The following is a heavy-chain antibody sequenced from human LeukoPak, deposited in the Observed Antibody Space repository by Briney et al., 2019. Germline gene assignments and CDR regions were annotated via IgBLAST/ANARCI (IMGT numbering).Heavy chain of an antibody. J-gene: IGHJ5*02. CDR1: GFTFSSYS. CDR3: AKEYQLLAQLGWFDP. V-gene: IGHV3-30*02. D-gene: IGHD2-2*01. CDR2: IRYDGSNK. Sequence: GGSLRLSCAASGFTFSSYSMNWVRQAPGKGLEWVAFIRYDGSNKYYADSVKGRFTISRDNSKNTLYLQMNSLRAEDTAVYYCAKEYQLLAQLGWFDPWGQGTLVTVSS.